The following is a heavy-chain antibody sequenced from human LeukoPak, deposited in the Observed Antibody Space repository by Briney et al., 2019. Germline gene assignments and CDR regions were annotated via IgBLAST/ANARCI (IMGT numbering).Heavy chain of an antibody. J-gene: IGHJ3*02. D-gene: IGHD3-10*01. Sequence: GGSLRLSCAASGFTFRSYAMLWVRQAPGKGLEWVAVIWYDGSNKYYEDSVKGRFTISRDNSKNTLYLQMNSLRAEDTAVYHCARDRLYQYDSASPLTYDGFDIWGQGTMVTVSS. V-gene: IGHV3-33*01. CDR3: ARDRLYQYDSASPLTYDGFDI. CDR1: GFTFRSYA. CDR2: IWYDGSNK.